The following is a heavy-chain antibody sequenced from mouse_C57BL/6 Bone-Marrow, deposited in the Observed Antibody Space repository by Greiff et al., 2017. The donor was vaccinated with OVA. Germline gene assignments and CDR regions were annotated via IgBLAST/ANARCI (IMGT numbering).Heavy chain of an antibody. Sequence: VQLQQSGPELVKPGASVKISCKASGYSFTGYYMNWVKQSPEKSLEWIGEINPSTGGTTYNQKFKAKATLTVDKSSSTAYMQLKSLTSEDSAVYYCARAGYDDYDGFAYWGQGTLVTVSA. J-gene: IGHJ3*01. CDR3: ARAGYDDYDGFAY. CDR1: GYSFTGYY. CDR2: INPSTGGT. V-gene: IGHV1-42*01. D-gene: IGHD2-4*01.